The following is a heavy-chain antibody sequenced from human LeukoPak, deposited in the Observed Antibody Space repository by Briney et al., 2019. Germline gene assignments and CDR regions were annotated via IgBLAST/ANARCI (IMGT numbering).Heavy chain of an antibody. V-gene: IGHV3-23*01. CDR1: GFTFSSYA. J-gene: IGHJ4*02. CDR3: AKLTLYYGSGSYSDY. Sequence: GGSLRLSCAASGFTFSSYAMSWVRQAPGKGLEWVSAISGSGGSTYYADPVKGRFTISRDNSKNTLYLQMNSLRAEDTAVYYCAKLTLYYGSGSYSDYWGQGTLVTVSS. D-gene: IGHD3-10*01. CDR2: ISGSGGST.